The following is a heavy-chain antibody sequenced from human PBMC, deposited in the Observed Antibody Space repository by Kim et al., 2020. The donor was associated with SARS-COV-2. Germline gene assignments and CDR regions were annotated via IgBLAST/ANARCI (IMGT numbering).Heavy chain of an antibody. CDR3: ARDRYGDYSFHY. Sequence: GGSLRLSCAASGFIFTSYSMNWVRQAPGKGLEWVSSISSSSSYIYYADSVKGRFTISRDNAKSSLYLQMNSLRAEDTAVYYCARDRYGDYSFHYWGQGTLVTVSS. CDR2: ISSSSSYI. V-gene: IGHV3-21*01. D-gene: IGHD4-17*01. J-gene: IGHJ4*02. CDR1: GFIFTSYS.